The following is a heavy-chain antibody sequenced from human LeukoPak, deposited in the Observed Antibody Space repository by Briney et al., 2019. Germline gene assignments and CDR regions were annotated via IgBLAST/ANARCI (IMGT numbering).Heavy chain of an antibody. CDR1: GGSISSSSYY. D-gene: IGHD6-19*01. CDR2: IYYSGST. V-gene: IGHV4-39*01. CDR3: ARWGQQWLNAFDI. Sequence: SETLSLTCTVSGGSISSSSYYWGWIRQPPGKGLEWIGSIYYSGSTYYNPSLKSRVTISVDTSKNQFSLKLSSVTAADTAVYYCARWGQQWLNAFDIWGQGTMVTVSS. J-gene: IGHJ3*02.